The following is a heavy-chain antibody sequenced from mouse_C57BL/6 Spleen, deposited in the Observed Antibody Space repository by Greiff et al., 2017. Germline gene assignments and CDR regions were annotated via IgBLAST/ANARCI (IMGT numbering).Heavy chain of an antibody. CDR1: GFTFSDYG. V-gene: IGHV5-17*01. J-gene: IGHJ4*01. CDR3: ARREGDF. Sequence: EVQLVESGGGLVKPGGSLKLSCAASGFTFSDYGMHWVRQAPEKGLEWVAYISSGSSTLYYADTGQGRFTISRANATNTLFLQMTSLRSEDTAMYYCARREGDFWGPGTSVTVSS. CDR2: ISSGSSTL.